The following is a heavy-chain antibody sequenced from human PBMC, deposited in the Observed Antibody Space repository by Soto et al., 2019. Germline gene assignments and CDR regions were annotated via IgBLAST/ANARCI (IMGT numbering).Heavy chain of an antibody. CDR1: GYTFTGYY. CDR3: AREATYGDYEFDY. J-gene: IGHJ4*02. V-gene: IGHV1-2*04. CDR2: INPNSGGT. Sequence: GASVKVSCKASGYTFTGYYMHWVRQAPGQGLEWMGWINPNSGGTNYAQKFQGWVTMTRDTSISTAYMELSRLRSDDTAVYYCAREATYGDYEFDYWGQGTLVTVSP. D-gene: IGHD4-17*01.